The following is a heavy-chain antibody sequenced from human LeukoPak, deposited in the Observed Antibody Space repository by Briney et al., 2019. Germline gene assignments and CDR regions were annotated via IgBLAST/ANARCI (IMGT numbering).Heavy chain of an antibody. CDR3: ARGRGFGAGMDV. J-gene: IGHJ6*04. Sequence: SETLSLTCAVYGGSFSGYYWSWIRQPPGKGLEWIGEISHGGSANYNPSLKSRVTISVDTSVNQFSLKLSSVTAADTAVYYCARGRGFGAGMDVWGKGTTVTVSS. CDR2: ISHGGSA. CDR1: GGSFSGYY. D-gene: IGHD3-10*01. V-gene: IGHV4-34*01.